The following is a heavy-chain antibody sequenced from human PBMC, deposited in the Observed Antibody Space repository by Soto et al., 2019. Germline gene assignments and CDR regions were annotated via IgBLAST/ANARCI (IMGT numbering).Heavy chain of an antibody. CDR1: GFTFSSYT. CDR2: ISGSGGST. CDR3: AKDLGYCSSTSCMGYFDY. V-gene: IGHV3-23*01. J-gene: IGHJ4*02. D-gene: IGHD2-2*01. Sequence: GGSLRLSCAASGFTFSSYTMSWVRQTPGKGLEWVSAISGSGGSTYYADSVKGRFTISRDNSKNTLYLQMNSLRAEDTAVYYCAKDLGYCSSTSCMGYFDYWGQGTLVTVSS.